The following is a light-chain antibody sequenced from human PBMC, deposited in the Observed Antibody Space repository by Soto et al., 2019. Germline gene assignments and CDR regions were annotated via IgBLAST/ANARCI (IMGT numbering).Light chain of an antibody. V-gene: IGKV3-20*01. CDR2: GAS. Sequence: EIVLTQSPGTLSLSPGERATLSCRASQSVSSTYLAWYQQKPGQAPRLLIYGASSRATGIPDRFSGSGSGTDVTLTISRLEPEDFAVYYCQHYGSLVLTFGGGTKVEIK. J-gene: IGKJ4*01. CDR1: QSVSSTY. CDR3: QHYGSLVLT.